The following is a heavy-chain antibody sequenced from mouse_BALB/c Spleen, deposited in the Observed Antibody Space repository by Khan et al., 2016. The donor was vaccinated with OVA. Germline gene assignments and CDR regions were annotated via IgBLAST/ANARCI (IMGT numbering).Heavy chain of an antibody. J-gene: IGHJ2*01. V-gene: IGHV1S81*02. CDR1: GYTFTSYW. CDR3: ARIKKIVATYFDY. D-gene: IGHD1-1*01. Sequence: QVQLQQSGAELVKAGASVKMSCKASGYTFTSYWMHWVKQRLGQGLEWFAEPYPTNGRTYYNEKFKRKATLPVDKSSRTAYMLLSGPTYEDSAVYYCARIKKIVATYFDYWGQGTTLTGSS. CDR2: PYPTNGRT.